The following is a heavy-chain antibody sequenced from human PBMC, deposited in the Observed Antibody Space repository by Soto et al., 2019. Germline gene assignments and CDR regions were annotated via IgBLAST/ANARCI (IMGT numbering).Heavy chain of an antibody. Sequence: GGSLRLSCAASGFTFSSYSMNWVRQAPGKGLEWVSYISSSSSTVYYADSVKGRFTISRDNAKNSLYLQMNSLRAEDTAVYYCARDSMTGLNWFDPWGQGTLVTVSS. CDR2: ISSSSSTV. D-gene: IGHD3-9*01. CDR3: ARDSMTGLNWFDP. V-gene: IGHV3-48*01. CDR1: GFTFSSYS. J-gene: IGHJ5*02.